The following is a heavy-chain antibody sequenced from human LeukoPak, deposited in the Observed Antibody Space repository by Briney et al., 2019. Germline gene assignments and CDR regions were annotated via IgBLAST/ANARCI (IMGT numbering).Heavy chain of an antibody. J-gene: IGHJ4*02. CDR2: INHSGST. CDR3: ARVWGWGGSSGWYRSEQFDY. D-gene: IGHD6-19*01. CDR1: GGSFSGYY. Sequence: PSETLSLTCAVYGGSFSGYYWSWIRQPPGKGLEWIGEINHSGSTNYNPSLKSRVTIPVDTSNKQLSLKLSFVTAADTAVYYCARVWGWGGSSGWYRSEQFDYWGQGTLVTVSS. V-gene: IGHV4-34*01.